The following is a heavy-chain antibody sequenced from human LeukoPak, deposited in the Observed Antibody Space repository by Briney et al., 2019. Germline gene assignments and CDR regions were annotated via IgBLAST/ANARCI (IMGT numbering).Heavy chain of an antibody. J-gene: IGHJ4*02. Sequence: PGGSLRLSCAASGFTFSSYAMSWVRQAPGKGLEWVSAISGSGGSTYYADSVKGRFTISRDNSKNTLYLQMNSLRAEDTAVYYCAKSGGVPYYDFWSGYLGFDYWGQGTLVTVSS. CDR2: ISGSGGST. CDR1: GFTFSSYA. V-gene: IGHV3-23*01. CDR3: AKSGGVPYYDFWSGYLGFDY. D-gene: IGHD3-3*01.